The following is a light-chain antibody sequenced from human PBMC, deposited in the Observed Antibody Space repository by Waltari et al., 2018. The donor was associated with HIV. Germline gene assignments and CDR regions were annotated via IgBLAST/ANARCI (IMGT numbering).Light chain of an antibody. CDR2: WAS. J-gene: IGKJ1*01. Sequence: DIVMTQSPDSMVVSLGSRATINCKSSQSVLHSSNRNNYVAWDQQKPGQPPKLLIYWASSRGSAVRDRFSGSGSGTDFTLTISSLQAEYVAVYYCQQYFSNPRTFGQGTKVEIK. V-gene: IGKV4-1*01. CDR3: QQYFSNPRT. CDR1: QSVLHSSNRNNY.